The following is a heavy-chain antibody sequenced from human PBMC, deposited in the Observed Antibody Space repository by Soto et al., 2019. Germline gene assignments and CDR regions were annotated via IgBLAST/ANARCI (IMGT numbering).Heavy chain of an antibody. CDR3: ARGGSRLEPLDS. CDR1: GDSINSGAHY. CDR2: ILYSGTT. Sequence: QVQLQESGPGLVKPSETLSLICSVSGDSINSGAHYWSWVRQTPGKSLEWIGNILYSGTTHYNPSLESRITISVDTSKNQYSLRLHSVTAADTALYFCARGGSRLEPLDSCGQGTLVTVAS. D-gene: IGHD3-16*01. J-gene: IGHJ4*02. V-gene: IGHV4-30-4*01.